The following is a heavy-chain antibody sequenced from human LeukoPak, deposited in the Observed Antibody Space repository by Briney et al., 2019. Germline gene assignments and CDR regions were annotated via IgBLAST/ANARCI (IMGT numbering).Heavy chain of an antibody. CDR2: IYPGDSDT. CDR1: GYRFSTYW. CDR3: ARGRLQWLVGCYFDY. Sequence: GESLKISCKGSGYRFSTYWIGWVRQMPGKGLEWMGIIYPGDSDTRYSPSFQGQVTISADKSISTAYLQWSSLKASDTAMYYCARGRLQWLVGCYFDYWGQGTLVTVSS. J-gene: IGHJ4*02. D-gene: IGHD6-19*01. V-gene: IGHV5-51*01.